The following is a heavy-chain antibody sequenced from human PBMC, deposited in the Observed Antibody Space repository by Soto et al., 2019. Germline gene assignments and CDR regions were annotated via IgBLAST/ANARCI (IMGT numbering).Heavy chain of an antibody. CDR1: GYTFTSYY. J-gene: IGHJ4*02. CDR2: INPSGGST. V-gene: IGHV1-46*03. CDR3: ARSGYCSGGSCYADDY. D-gene: IGHD2-15*01. Sequence: ASVKVSCKASGYTFTSYYMHWVRQAPGQGLEWMGIINPSGGSTSYAQKFQGRVTMTRDTSTSTVYMELSSLRSEDTAVYYCARSGYCSGGSCYADDYWGQGTLVTVSS.